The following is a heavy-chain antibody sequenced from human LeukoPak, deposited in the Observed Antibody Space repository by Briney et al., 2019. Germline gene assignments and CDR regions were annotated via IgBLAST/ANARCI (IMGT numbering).Heavy chain of an antibody. D-gene: IGHD4-17*01. CDR2: ISGSGGST. V-gene: IGHV3-23*01. CDR3: ARGPYGDYVDALDY. Sequence: GGSLTLSCAASGFTFSSYAMSWVRQAPGKGLEWVSAISGSGGSTYYADSVKGRFTISRDNGKNSLYLQMNSLRAEDTAVYYCARGPYGDYVDALDYWGQGTLVTVSS. J-gene: IGHJ4*02. CDR1: GFTFSSYA.